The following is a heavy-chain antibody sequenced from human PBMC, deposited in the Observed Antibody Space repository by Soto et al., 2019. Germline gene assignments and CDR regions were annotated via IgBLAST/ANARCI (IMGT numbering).Heavy chain of an antibody. CDR1: GGSISSSNW. V-gene: IGHV4-4*02. CDR2: IYHSGST. CDR3: ARVTGTGEYYFDY. D-gene: IGHD1-20*01. J-gene: IGHJ4*02. Sequence: SETLSLTCAVSGGSISSSNWWSWVRQPPGKGLEWIGEIYHSGSTNYNPSLKSRVTISVDKSKNQFSLKLSSVTAADTAVYYCARVTGTGEYYFDYWGQGTLVTVSS.